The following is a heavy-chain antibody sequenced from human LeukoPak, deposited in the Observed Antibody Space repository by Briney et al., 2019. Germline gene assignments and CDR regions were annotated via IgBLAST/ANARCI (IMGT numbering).Heavy chain of an antibody. J-gene: IGHJ5*02. D-gene: IGHD5-12*01. V-gene: IGHV3-66*01. CDR3: ARDEGSGYQRT. CDR1: GFTVSSNY. CDR2: IYSGGST. Sequence: GSLRLSCAASGFTVSSNYMSWVRQAPGKGLEWASVIYSGGSTYYADSVKGRFTISRDNSKNTLYLQMNSLRAEDTAVYYCARDEGSGYQRTWGQGTLVTVSS.